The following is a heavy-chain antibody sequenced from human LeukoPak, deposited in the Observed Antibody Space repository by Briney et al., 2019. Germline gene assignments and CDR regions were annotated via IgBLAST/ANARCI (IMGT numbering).Heavy chain of an antibody. D-gene: IGHD6-19*01. CDR1: GGSISSSSYY. J-gene: IGHJ4*02. CDR2: IYYSGST. Sequence: SETLSLTCTVSGGSISSSSYYWGWIRQPPGKGPEWIGSIYYSGSTYYNPSLKSRVTISVDTSKNQFSLKLSSVTAADTAVYYCARRPGIAVADPFFDYWGQGTLVTVSS. CDR3: ARRPGIAVADPFFDY. V-gene: IGHV4-39*01.